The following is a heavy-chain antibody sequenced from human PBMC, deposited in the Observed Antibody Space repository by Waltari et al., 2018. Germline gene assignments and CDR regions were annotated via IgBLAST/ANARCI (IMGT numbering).Heavy chain of an antibody. V-gene: IGHV4-39*07. J-gene: IGHJ5*02. Sequence: SETLSLTCTVSGGSVSSSSYYWGWVRQSPGKGLEWIGSVYYTGKTYHNPSLKRRFTISVDASKNQFSLSVNSVTAADTAVYYCVREPSSSEGLDPWGQGSLVYVSS. CDR1: GGSVSSSSYY. D-gene: IGHD6-6*01. CDR3: VREPSSSEGLDP. CDR2: VYYTGKT.